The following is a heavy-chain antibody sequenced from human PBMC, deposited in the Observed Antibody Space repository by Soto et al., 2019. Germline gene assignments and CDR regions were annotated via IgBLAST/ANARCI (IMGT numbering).Heavy chain of an antibody. CDR2: IIPILSLT. CDR3: ARGVAGNSGYDHYFDY. V-gene: IGHV1-69*04. CDR1: GDTFGTYT. D-gene: IGHD5-12*01. J-gene: IGHJ4*02. Sequence: QVHLVQSGADVKRPGSSVKVSCKASGDTFGTYTINWVRQAPGQGLEWMGRIIPILSLTHYAHKFQGRVTITTDKSTTTASMELSSLRSEDTAVYYCARGVAGNSGYDHYFDYWGQGTLVTVSS.